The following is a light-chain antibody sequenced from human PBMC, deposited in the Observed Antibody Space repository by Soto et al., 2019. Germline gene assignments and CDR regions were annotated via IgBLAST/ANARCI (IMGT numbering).Light chain of an antibody. V-gene: IGKV3-15*01. CDR3: HQYNSWPPGT. Sequence: EMVLTQSPDTLSVSPGERATPSCRASHSISRSLAWYQQKPGQAPRLLISDASTRATGIPARFSGSGSGTEFTLTISSLQSEDFALYYCHQYNSWPPGTFGQGTKVDIK. J-gene: IGKJ2*01. CDR2: DAS. CDR1: HSISRS.